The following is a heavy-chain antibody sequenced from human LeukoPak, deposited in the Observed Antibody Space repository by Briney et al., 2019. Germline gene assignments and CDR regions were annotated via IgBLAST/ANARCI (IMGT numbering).Heavy chain of an antibody. J-gene: IGHJ3*02. CDR3: AKLTITPYYYDSSGYQAPNDAFDI. V-gene: IGHV3-9*01. CDR2: ISWNSGSI. CDR1: GFTFDDYA. Sequence: PGGSLRLSCAASGFTFDDYAMHWVRQAPGKGLEWVSGISWNSGSIGYADPVKGRFTISRDNAKNSLYLQMNSLRAEDTALYYCAKLTITPYYYDSSGYQAPNDAFDIWGQGTMVTVSS. D-gene: IGHD3-22*01.